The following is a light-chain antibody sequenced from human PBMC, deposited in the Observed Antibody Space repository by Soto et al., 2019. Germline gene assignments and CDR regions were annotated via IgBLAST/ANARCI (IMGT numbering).Light chain of an antibody. Sequence: EIVMTQSPASLSLSPGERATLSCRASQSVGTSLAWYQQKHGQAPSLLIYGASTSAAGVPATFSGSGSGTEFTLTISSLQSEDVALYYCQQYYRWPLTFGGGTKVEI. J-gene: IGKJ4*01. CDR2: GAS. CDR3: QQYYRWPLT. CDR1: QSVGTS. V-gene: IGKV3-15*01.